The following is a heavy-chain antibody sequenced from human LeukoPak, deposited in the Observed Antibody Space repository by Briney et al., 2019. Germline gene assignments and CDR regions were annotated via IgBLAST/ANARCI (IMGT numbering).Heavy chain of an antibody. V-gene: IGHV3-7*01. CDR3: AREIVVPAATYYCYGMDV. CDR2: IKQDGSEK. D-gene: IGHD2-2*01. CDR1: GFTFSSYW. Sequence: GGSLRLSCAASGFTFSSYWMSWVRQAPGKGLEWVANIKQDGSEKYYVDSVKGRFTISRDNAKNSLYLQMNSLRAEDTAAYYCAREIVVPAATYYCYGMDVWGQGTTVAVSS. J-gene: IGHJ6*02.